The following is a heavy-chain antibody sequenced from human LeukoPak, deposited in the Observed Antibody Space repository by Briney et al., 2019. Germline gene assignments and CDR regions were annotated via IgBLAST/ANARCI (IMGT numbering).Heavy chain of an antibody. CDR1: GFTFSSYW. CDR2: IKQDGSEK. D-gene: IGHD6-19*01. CDR3: ARDGTPKQWLVRYYYYYMDV. J-gene: IGHJ6*03. V-gene: IGHV3-7*01. Sequence: GSLRLSCAASGFTFSSYWMSWVRQAPGKGLEWVANIKQDGSEKYYVDSVKGRFTISRDNAKNSLYLQMNSLRAEDTAVYYCARDGTPKQWLVRYYYYYMDVWGKGTTVTVSS.